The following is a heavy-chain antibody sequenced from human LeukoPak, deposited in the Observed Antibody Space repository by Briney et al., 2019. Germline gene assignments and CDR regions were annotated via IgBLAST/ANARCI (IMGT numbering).Heavy chain of an antibody. D-gene: IGHD3-9*01. CDR1: GFTFSSYA. CDR2: ISGSGGST. CDR3: AKELDTIFFDY. Sequence: GGSLRLSCAASGFTFSSYAMSWVRQAPGKGLEWVSAISGSGGSTYYADSVKGRFTISRDSGRKSVYLQMNSLTTDDTAFYFCAKELDTIFFDYWGQGALVTVSS. J-gene: IGHJ4*02. V-gene: IGHV3-23*01.